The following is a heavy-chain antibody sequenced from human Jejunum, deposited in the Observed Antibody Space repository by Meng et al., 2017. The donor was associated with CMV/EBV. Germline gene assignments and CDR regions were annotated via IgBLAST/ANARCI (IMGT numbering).Heavy chain of an antibody. Sequence: TGYYMHWLQQAPGQGLEWMGWIKLDNGRTDYAQKFQGRVTLTRDTSINTAYMELNMLRHDDTAVYYCARDPGCDDPSCYGIGWDLWGQGTLVTVSS. J-gene: IGHJ5*02. CDR3: ARDPGCDDPSCYGIGWDL. CDR1: TGYY. V-gene: IGHV1-2*02. CDR2: IKLDNGRT. D-gene: IGHD2-2*01.